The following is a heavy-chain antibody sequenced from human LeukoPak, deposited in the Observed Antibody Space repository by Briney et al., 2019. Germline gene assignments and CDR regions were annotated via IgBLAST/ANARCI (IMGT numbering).Heavy chain of an antibody. CDR3: AREGYGYVSY. CDR1: GGSISSGGYY. J-gene: IGHJ4*02. V-gene: IGHV4-31*03. CDR2: IYYSGST. D-gene: IGHD5-18*01. Sequence: SQTLSLTCTVSGGSISSGGYYWSWIRQHPGKGLEWIGYIYYSGSTYYNPSLKSRVTLLVDTSKNQFSLKLSSVTAADTAVYYCAREGYGYVSYWGQGTLVTVSS.